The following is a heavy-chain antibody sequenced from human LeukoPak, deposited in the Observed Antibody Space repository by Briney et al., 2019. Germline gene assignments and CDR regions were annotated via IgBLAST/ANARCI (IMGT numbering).Heavy chain of an antibody. CDR1: GGSFSGYY. CDR2: INHSGST. D-gene: IGHD3-10*01. J-gene: IGHJ4*02. Sequence: SETLSLTCAVYGGSFSGYYWSWIRQPPGKGLEWIGEINHSGSTNYNPSLKSRVTMSVDTSKNQFSLKLSSVTAADTAVYHCARDASGSYVIDYWGQGTLVTVSS. V-gene: IGHV4-34*01. CDR3: ARDASGSYVIDY.